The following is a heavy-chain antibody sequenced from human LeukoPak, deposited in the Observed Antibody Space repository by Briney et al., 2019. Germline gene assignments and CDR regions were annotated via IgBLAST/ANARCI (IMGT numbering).Heavy chain of an antibody. CDR1: GYTFTNYN. D-gene: IGHD3-22*01. CDR3: VRVYHDGSFESGNWFDP. J-gene: IGHJ5*02. V-gene: IGHV1-8*01. Sequence: ASVEVSCKASGYTFTNYNIDWVRQATGQGLEWMGWINPNSGRAGCVQKFQGRVNITRDTSMSTAYMELSSLRSEDTAVYYCVRVYHDGSFESGNWFDPWGQGTLVTVSS. CDR2: INPNSGRA.